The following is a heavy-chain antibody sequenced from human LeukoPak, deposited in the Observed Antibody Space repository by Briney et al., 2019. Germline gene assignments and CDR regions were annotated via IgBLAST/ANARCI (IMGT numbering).Heavy chain of an antibody. V-gene: IGHV3-53*01. Sequence: PGGSLRLSCAASGVTVSSNYMNWVRQAPGKGLEWVSVIYSGDNTYYADSVKGRFTISRDNSKSTLYLQMNSLRAEDTAVYYCAREGSEAFDIWGQGTMVTVSS. J-gene: IGHJ3*02. CDR2: IYSGDNT. CDR1: GVTVSSNY. CDR3: AREGSEAFDI.